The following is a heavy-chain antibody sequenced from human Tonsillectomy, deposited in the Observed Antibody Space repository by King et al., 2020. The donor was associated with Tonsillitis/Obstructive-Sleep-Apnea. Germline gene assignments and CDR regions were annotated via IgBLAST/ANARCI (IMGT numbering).Heavy chain of an antibody. V-gene: IGHV2-5*02. J-gene: IGHJ5*02. CDR1: GFSLSTSGVA. D-gene: IGHD3-10*01. CDR3: AHGRVTMLRGVYWFDP. CDR2: IYWDDDK. Sequence: ITLKESGPTLVKPTQTLTLTCTFSGFSLSTSGVAVGWIRQPPGKALEWLALIYWDDDKRYSPSLKSRLTITKDTSKNQVVLAVTNMDPVDTATYYCAHGRVTMLRGVYWFDPWGQGTLVTVSS.